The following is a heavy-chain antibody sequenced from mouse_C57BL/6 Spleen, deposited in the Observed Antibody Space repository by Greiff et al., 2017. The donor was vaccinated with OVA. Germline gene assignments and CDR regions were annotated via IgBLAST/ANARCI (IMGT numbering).Heavy chain of an antibody. D-gene: IGHD2-4*01. Sequence: QVQLQQSGAELVRPGASVTLSCKASGYTFTDYEMHWVKQTPVHGLEWIGAIDPETGGTAYNQKFKGKAILTADKSSSTAYMELRSLTAEDSAVYYCTRGDYDVVYFDYWGQGTTLTVSS. CDR1: GYTFTDYE. J-gene: IGHJ2*01. CDR2: IDPETGGT. CDR3: TRGDYDVVYFDY. V-gene: IGHV1-15*01.